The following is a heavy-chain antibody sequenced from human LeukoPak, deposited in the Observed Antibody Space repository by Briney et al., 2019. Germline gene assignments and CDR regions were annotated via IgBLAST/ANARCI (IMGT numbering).Heavy chain of an antibody. CDR3: ARDFLWLVDY. CDR1: GFTFSSYA. J-gene: IGHJ4*02. D-gene: IGHD6-19*01. V-gene: IGHV3-23*01. Sequence: GGSLRLSCAASGFTFSSYAMSWVRQAPGKGLEWVSAISGSGGSTYYADSVKGRFTISRDNSKSTLYLQMNSLRADDTAIYYCARDFLWLVDYWGQGTLVTVSS. CDR2: ISGSGGST.